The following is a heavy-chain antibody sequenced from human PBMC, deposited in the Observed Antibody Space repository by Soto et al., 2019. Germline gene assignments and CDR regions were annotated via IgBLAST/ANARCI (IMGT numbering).Heavy chain of an antibody. Sequence: PGGSLRLSCAASGFTFSSYAMSWVRQAPGKGLEWVSAISGSGGSTYYADSVKGRFTISRDNSKNTLYLQMNGLRAEDTAVYYCAKVRSGWSRFAYWGQGTLVTVAS. CDR2: ISGSGGST. D-gene: IGHD6-19*01. CDR3: AKVRSGWSRFAY. J-gene: IGHJ4*02. CDR1: GFTFSSYA. V-gene: IGHV3-23*01.